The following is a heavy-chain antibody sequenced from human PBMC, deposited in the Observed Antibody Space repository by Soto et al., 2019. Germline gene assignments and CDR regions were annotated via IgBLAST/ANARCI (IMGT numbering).Heavy chain of an antibody. CDR3: ARTTTVTIRYYYGMDV. D-gene: IGHD4-17*01. J-gene: IGHJ6*02. Sequence: PGGSLRLSCAASGFTFSSYSMNWVRQAPGKGLEWVSSISSSSSYIYYADSVKGRFTISRDNAKNSLYLQMNSLRAEDTAVYYCARTTTVTIRYYYGMDVWGQGTTVTAP. V-gene: IGHV3-21*01. CDR2: ISSSSSYI. CDR1: GFTFSSYS.